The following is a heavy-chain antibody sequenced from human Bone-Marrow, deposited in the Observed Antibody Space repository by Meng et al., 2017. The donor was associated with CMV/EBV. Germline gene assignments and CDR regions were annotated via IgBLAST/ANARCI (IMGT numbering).Heavy chain of an antibody. CDR3: AAIAAPPVDL. Sequence: EGQMLELGGGLGKPGGSLSPSWAASGFTFRSYSMNWVRQAPGKGLEWVSSISSSRSSKYYADSVKGRFNISRDNAKNSLYLQMNSLRAEYTAVYYCAAIAAPPVDLWGRGTLVTVSS. CDR1: GFTFRSYS. J-gene: IGHJ2*01. CDR2: ISSSRSSK. V-gene: IGHV3-21*01. D-gene: IGHD6-6*01.